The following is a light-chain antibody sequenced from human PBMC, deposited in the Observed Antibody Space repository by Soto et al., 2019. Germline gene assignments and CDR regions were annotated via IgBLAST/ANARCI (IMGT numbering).Light chain of an antibody. CDR3: QQSYSTPWT. CDR1: QSVRSY. Sequence: DRHMTQSPACLSASVMERVTSTCPAIQSVRSYLNWYQQKQGKDPKLLIFAASSLQSGTTSRFSGSGSGTDFTLTISTLQPEDFATYYCQQSYSTPWTFGRGTKVDIK. J-gene: IGKJ1*01. CDR2: AAS. V-gene: IGKV1-39*01.